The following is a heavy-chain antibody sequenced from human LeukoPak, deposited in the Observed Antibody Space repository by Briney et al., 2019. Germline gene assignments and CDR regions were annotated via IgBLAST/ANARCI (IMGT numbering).Heavy chain of an antibody. V-gene: IGHV3-30-3*01. D-gene: IGHD2/OR15-2a*01. CDR3: GRADSTLVSGDY. J-gene: IGHJ4*02. CDR2: ISYDGNDK. Sequence: GGSLRLSCAASGFTFSRYAMHWVSQAPGKGLEWVAVISYDGNDKYYVDSVKGRFTVSRDNSRNTLYLLMNSLTPEDKAVYYWGRADSTLVSGDYWGQGTLVSVSS. CDR1: GFTFSRYA.